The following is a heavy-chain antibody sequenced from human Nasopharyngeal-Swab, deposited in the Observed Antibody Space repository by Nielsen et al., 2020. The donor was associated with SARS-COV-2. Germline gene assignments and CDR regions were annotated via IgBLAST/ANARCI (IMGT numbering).Heavy chain of an antibody. CDR1: GFTFDDYA. CDR3: AKDTGPDSSWYDVFDY. CDR2: ISWNSGSI. J-gene: IGHJ4*02. Sequence: GGSLRLSCAASGFTFDDYAIHWVRHAPGKGLEWVSGISWNSGSIGYADSVKGRFTISRDNAKNSLYLPMNSLRAEDTAFYYCAKDTGPDSSWYDVFDYWGQGTLVTVSS. V-gene: IGHV3-9*01. D-gene: IGHD6-13*01.